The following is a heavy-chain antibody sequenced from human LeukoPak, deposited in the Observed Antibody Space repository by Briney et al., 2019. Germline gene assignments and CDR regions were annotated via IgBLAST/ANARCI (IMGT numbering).Heavy chain of an antibody. CDR1: GDSISSGDYY. CDR2: IYYSGST. J-gene: IGHJ4*02. D-gene: IGHD1-7*01. V-gene: IGHV4-30-4*08. CDR3: AREDGTTKGFDY. Sequence: PSETLSLTCTVSGDSISSGDYYWRWIRQPPGKGLEWIGYIYYSGSTYYNPSLKSRVTISVDTSKNQFSLKLSSVTAADTAVYYCAREDGTTKGFDYWGQGTLVTVSS.